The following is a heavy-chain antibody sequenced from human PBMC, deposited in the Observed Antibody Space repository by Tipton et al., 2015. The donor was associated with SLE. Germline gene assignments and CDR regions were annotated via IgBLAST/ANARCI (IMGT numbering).Heavy chain of an antibody. V-gene: IGHV4-38-2*01. CDR2: INHSGST. J-gene: IGHJ5*02. CDR1: GYSIGSGSY. D-gene: IGHD3-3*01. Sequence: GLVKPSETLSLSCRVSGYSIGSGSYWGWIRQPPGKGLEWIGEINHSGSTNYNPSLKSRVTISVDTSKNQFSLKLNSVTAADTAVYYCATFFDPITIFRADKRGWFDPWGQGTLVTVSS. CDR3: ATFFDPITIFRADKRGWFDP.